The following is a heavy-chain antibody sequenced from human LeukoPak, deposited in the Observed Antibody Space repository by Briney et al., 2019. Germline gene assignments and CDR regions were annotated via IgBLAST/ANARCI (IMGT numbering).Heavy chain of an antibody. CDR2: IKSKTDGGTT. V-gene: IGHV3-15*01. J-gene: IGHJ4*02. D-gene: IGHD3-10*01. CDR1: GFTFSNAW. CDR3: TTAWYYGSGSYYNGPYYFDY. Sequence: GGSLRLSCAASGFTFSNAWMSWVRQAPGKGLEWVGRIKSKTDGGTTDYAAPVKGRFTISRDDSKNTLYLQMNSLKTEDTAVYYCTTAWYYGSGSYYNGPYYFDYWGQGTLVTVSS.